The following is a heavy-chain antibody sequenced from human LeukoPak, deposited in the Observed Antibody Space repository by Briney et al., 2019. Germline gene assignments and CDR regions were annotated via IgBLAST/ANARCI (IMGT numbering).Heavy chain of an antibody. CDR3: ARERSRSGSQDFDGGFDI. Sequence: GASVKVSCKASGYTFTNYYIHWVRQAPGQGLEWMATVDPSGGRTDYRQKFQGRVATTRDMSTTTVYVEMSSLRSEDTAVYYCARERSRSGSQDFDGGFDIWGQGTMVTVSS. D-gene: IGHD1-26*01. CDR2: VDPSGGRT. V-gene: IGHV1-46*01. J-gene: IGHJ3*02. CDR1: GYTFTNYY.